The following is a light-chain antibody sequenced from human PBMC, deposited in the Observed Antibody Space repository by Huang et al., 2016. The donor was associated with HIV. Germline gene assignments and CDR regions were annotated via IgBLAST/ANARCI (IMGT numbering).Light chain of an antibody. Sequence: DIRMTQSQSSLAAFVGDRVIITCRTSQNINKYLNWYQQMPGTAPKLVSYVTSTLQTGLSSRFVGRGSVTDFTLTIGRLQPEDTAMYFCQQSYNIPRTFGQGT. J-gene: IGKJ2*01. CDR3: QQSYNIPRT. V-gene: IGKV1-39*01. CDR2: VTS. CDR1: QNINKY.